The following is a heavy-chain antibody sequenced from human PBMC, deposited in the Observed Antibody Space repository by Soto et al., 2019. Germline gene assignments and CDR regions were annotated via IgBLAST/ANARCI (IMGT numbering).Heavy chain of an antibody. CDR3: ARRRSWYYFHY. CDR2: IYYSGST. Sequence: WIRQPPGKGLEWIGSIYYSGSTYYNPSLKSRVTISVDTSKNQFSLKLSSVTAADTAVYYCARRRSWYYFHYWGQGRLLTV. V-gene: IGHV4-39*01. J-gene: IGHJ4*02. D-gene: IGHD6-13*01.